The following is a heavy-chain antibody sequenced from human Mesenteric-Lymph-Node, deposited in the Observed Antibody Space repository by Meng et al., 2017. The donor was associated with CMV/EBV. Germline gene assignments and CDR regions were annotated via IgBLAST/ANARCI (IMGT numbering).Heavy chain of an antibody. CDR1: GGSFSDYY. J-gene: IGHJ4*02. D-gene: IGHD6-13*01. Sequence: SETLSLTCAVYGGSFSDYYWSWIRQPPGKGLEWIGEITHSGSTNYNPSLKSRVTISVDTSENQFSLKLSSVTAADTAVYYCARVDSWYYFDYWGQGTLVTVSS. CDR2: ITHSGST. CDR3: ARVDSWYYFDY. V-gene: IGHV4-34*01.